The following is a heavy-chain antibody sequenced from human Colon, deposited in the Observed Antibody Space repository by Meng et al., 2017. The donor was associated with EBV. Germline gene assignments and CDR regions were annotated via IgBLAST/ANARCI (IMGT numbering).Heavy chain of an antibody. V-gene: IGHV4-4*02. Sequence: VQLQEAGPGLVKPSATLSLTCAVSGGSISRVYWWTWVRQSPGKGLEWIGKIYHSGSTNYNPSLKSRVTISVDKSKNQFSLKLTSVTAADTAVYYCARGGYYSFDYWGQRTLVTVAS. CDR1: GGSISRVYW. CDR3: ARGGYYSFDY. D-gene: IGHD5-18*01. CDR2: IYHSGST. J-gene: IGHJ4*02.